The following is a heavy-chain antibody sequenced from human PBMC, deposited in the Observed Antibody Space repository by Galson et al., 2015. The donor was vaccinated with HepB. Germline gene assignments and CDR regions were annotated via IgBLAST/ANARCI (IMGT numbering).Heavy chain of an antibody. CDR2: IIPILGIA. J-gene: IGHJ6*02. CDR3: ARDPARPDGYYYYGMDV. CDR1: GGTFSSYT. D-gene: IGHD6-6*01. Sequence: SVKVSCKASGGTFSSYTISWVRQAPGQGLEWMGRIIPILGIANYVQKFQGRVTITADKSTSTAYMELSSLRSEDTAVYYCARDPARPDGYYYYGMDVWGQGTTVTVSS. V-gene: IGHV1-69*04.